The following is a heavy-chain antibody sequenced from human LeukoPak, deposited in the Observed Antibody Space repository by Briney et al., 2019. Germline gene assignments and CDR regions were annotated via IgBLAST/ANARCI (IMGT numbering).Heavy chain of an antibody. CDR3: ARPHFWGGSNDAFDI. CDR1: GGIFNTYA. V-gene: IGHV1-69*13. J-gene: IGHJ3*02. CDR2: IIPIFGTA. Sequence: SVKVSCKASGGIFNTYAISWVRQAPGQGLEWMGGIIPIFGTANYAQKFQGRVTITADESTSTAYMELSSLRSEDTAVYYCARPHFWGGSNDAFDIWGQGTMVTVSS. D-gene: IGHD3-3*02.